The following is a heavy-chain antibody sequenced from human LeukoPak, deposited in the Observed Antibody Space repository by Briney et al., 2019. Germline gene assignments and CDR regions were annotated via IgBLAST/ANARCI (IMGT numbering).Heavy chain of an antibody. V-gene: IGHV4-31*03. Sequence: SETLSLSCTVSGGSISRGDNYCSWIRQHPGKGLECIGYIYYTGRTNYNPSLKSRVTISIDTSRSQFSLRLSSVTAADTAVYYCARDRSGSSSLNAFDIWGQGTMVTVSS. CDR2: IYYTGRT. D-gene: IGHD3-10*01. CDR3: ARDRSGSSSLNAFDI. J-gene: IGHJ3*02. CDR1: GGSISRGDNY.